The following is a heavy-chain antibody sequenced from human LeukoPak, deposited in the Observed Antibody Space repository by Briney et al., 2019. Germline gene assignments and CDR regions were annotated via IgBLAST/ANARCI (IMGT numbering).Heavy chain of an antibody. CDR1: GFTFSSYG. CDR3: ARDLGQYYDTSDNWFDP. J-gene: IGHJ5*02. V-gene: IGHV3-30*03. Sequence: PGGSLRLSCAASGFTFSSYGMHWVRQAPGKELEWVAVISYDGSNKYYADSVKGRFTISRDNAKNTLNLQMNSLRAEDTAVYYCARDLGQYYDTSDNWFDPWGQGTLVTVSS. D-gene: IGHD3-22*01. CDR2: ISYDGSNK.